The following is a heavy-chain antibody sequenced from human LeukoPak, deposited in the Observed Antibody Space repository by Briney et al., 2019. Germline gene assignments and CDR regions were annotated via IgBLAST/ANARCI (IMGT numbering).Heavy chain of an antibody. CDR2: LYWNDDK. Sequence: SGPTLVNPTQTLTLTCTFPGFSLSTSGVGVAWIRQPPGKALEWLALLYWNDDKRYSPSLKSRLTITKDTSKNQVVLTRTNMDPVDTATYYCAQTTAVTTIGPYFDYWGQGTLVTVSS. V-gene: IGHV2-5*01. CDR3: AQTTAVTTIGPYFDY. CDR1: GFSLSTSGVG. D-gene: IGHD4-17*01. J-gene: IGHJ4*02.